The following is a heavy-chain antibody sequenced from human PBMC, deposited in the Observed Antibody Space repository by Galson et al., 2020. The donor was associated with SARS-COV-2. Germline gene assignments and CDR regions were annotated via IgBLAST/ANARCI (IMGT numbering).Heavy chain of an antibody. CDR1: GFTFSSYA. J-gene: IGHJ4*02. CDR3: AKVGYNYGSDTIDY. CDR2: ISGSGGST. V-gene: IGHV3-23*01. Sequence: GGSLRLSCAASGFTFSSYAMNWVRQAPGKGLEWVSTISGSGGSTYYADSVKGRFTISRDNSKNTLSLQMNTLRAEDTAVYYCAKVGYNYGSDTIDYWGQGTLVTVSS. D-gene: IGHD5-18*01.